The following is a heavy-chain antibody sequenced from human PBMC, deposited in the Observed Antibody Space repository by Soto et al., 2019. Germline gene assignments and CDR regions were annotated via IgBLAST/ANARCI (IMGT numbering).Heavy chain of an antibody. Sequence: PWGSLRLSCAASGFTFSSYVMHWVRQAPGKGLEWVAVIWYDGSNKYYADSVKGRFTISRDNSKNTLYLQMNSLRAEDTAVYYCARDRFIDSAWSRGIAAAGMNWFDPWGQGTLVTVSS. J-gene: IGHJ5*02. V-gene: IGHV3-33*01. D-gene: IGHD6-13*01. CDR3: ARDRFIDSAWSRGIAAAGMNWFDP. CDR1: GFTFSSYV. CDR2: IWYDGSNK.